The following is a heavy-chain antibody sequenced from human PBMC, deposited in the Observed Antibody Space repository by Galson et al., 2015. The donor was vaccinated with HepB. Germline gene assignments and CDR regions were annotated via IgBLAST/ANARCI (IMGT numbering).Heavy chain of an antibody. V-gene: IGHV3-23*01. CDR2: ISGSGGST. Sequence: SLRLSCAASGFTFSSYAMSWVRQAPGKGLEWVSAISGSGGSTYYADSVKGRFTISRDNSKNTLYLQMNSLRAEDTAVYYCAKGGPPLYYYDSSGYYHYFDYWGQGTLVTVSS. CDR1: GFTFSSYA. CDR3: AKGGPPLYYYDSSGYYHYFDY. J-gene: IGHJ4*02. D-gene: IGHD3-22*01.